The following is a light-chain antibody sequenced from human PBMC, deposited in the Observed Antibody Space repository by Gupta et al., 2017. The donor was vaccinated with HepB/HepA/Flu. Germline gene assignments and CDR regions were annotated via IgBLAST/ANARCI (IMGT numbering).Light chain of an antibody. CDR2: WAS. J-gene: IGKJ2*01. CDR3: HQYFSSPVQ. CDR1: QSLFSAMNNQNY. Sequence: DIVMTPSPASLAVSLGERATINCKSSQSLFSAMNNQNYLGWYQQKPGQPPKLLFYWASTRVSGVPDRFSASGSGTDFTLTISSLQGEDVAIYYWHQYFSSPVQFGQGTKLEI. V-gene: IGKV4-1*01.